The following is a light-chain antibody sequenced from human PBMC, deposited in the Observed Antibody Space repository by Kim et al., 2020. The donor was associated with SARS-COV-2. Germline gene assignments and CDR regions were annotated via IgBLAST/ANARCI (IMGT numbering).Light chain of an antibody. CDR2: GSS. V-gene: IGKV3-20*01. CDR3: QQCASSPST. J-gene: IGKJ5*01. CDR1: QTVNINY. Sequence: ENVLTQSPGTLSLSPGETATLSCRASQTVNINYLAWYQQKPGHPPRLVIYGSSTRAAGIPDRFRASGSGTDFTLTISRLEPEDFAVYYCQQCASSPSTFGQGTRLEIK.